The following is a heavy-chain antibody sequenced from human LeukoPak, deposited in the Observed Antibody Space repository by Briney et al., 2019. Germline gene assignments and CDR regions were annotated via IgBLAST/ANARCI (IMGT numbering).Heavy chain of an antibody. CDR3: VAARPEIDY. J-gene: IGHJ4*02. V-gene: IGHV3-74*01. D-gene: IGHD6-6*01. Sequence: GGSLRLSCAASGLTVSNHWMHWVRQAPGKGLLWVSRINSDRSSTRYADFVKGRFTISKDDAKNTLYLQMNSLRVDDTAVYYCVAARPEIDYWGQGTLVAVSS. CDR1: GLTVSNHW. CDR2: INSDRSST.